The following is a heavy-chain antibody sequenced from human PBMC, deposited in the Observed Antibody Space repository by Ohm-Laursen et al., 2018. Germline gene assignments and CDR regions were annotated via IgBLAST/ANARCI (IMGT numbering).Heavy chain of an antibody. D-gene: IGHD1-26*01. CDR2: IYYSGSA. CDR1: GVSISNGGYY. CDR3: ATKVQVGDSMGFHI. Sequence: SQTLSLTCTVSGVSISNGGYYWSWIRLHPGKGLEWIGYIYYSGSAYYNPSLRSRLTMSLDTSDNQFSLKLSPVTAADTAVYYCATKVQVGDSMGFHIWGQGTMVTVSS. V-gene: IGHV4-31*03. J-gene: IGHJ3*02.